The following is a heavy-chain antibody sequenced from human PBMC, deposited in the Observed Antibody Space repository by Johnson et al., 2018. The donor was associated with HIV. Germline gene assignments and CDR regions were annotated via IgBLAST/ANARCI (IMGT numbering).Heavy chain of an antibody. J-gene: IGHJ3*02. CDR3: ARGGQLVAFDI. CDR2: IRYDGSSK. Sequence: QVQLVESGGGVVQPGRSLRLSCAASGFTFSSYGMHWVRQAPGKGLVWLALIRYDGSSKYYGYSVKGRFTISRDNSKNTLYLQMNSLRAEDTAVYYCARGGQLVAFDIWGQGTMVTVSS. V-gene: IGHV3-30*02. CDR1: GFTFSSYG. D-gene: IGHD6-6*01.